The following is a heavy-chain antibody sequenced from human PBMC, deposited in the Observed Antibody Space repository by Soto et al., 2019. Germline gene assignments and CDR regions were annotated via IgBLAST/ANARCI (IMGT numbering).Heavy chain of an antibody. CDR1: GGSISSSNW. D-gene: IGHD6-19*01. V-gene: IGHV4-4*02. CDR2: IYHGGST. J-gene: IGHJ4*02. Sequence: PSETLSLTCAVSGGSISSSNWWSWVRQPPGKGLEWIGEIYHGGSTEYNPSLKSRVTISVDKSKNQFSLKLTSVTAADTAMYFCARARIAVAYFSGFDCWGQVTLVPVSS. CDR3: ARARIAVAYFSGFDC.